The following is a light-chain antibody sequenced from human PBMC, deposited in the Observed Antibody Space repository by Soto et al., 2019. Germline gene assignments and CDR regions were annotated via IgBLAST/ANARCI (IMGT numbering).Light chain of an antibody. J-gene: IGLJ1*01. CDR3: SSYTSSSLYV. Sequence: QSALTQPASVSGSPGQSITISCTGTSSDVGGYDYVSWYQHHPGKTPKLMIYDVSNRPSGVSNRFSGSKSGNTASLTLSGLQAEDEADYYCSSYTSSSLYVFGTGTKVTVL. CDR2: DVS. CDR1: SSDVGGYDY. V-gene: IGLV2-14*03.